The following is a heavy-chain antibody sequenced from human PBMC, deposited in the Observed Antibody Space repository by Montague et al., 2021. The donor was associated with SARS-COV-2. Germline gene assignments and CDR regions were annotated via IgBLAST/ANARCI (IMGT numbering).Heavy chain of an antibody. CDR2: IYASGST. Sequence: TLSLTCTVSGGYISSGSYYWSWIRQPAGRGMEWIGRIYASGSTKYNLSLKSRVTISVDTSKNQFSLKVSSVTAADTAVYCCARDLSSSWSYWFDPWGQGTLVTVSS. D-gene: IGHD6-13*01. CDR3: ARDLSSSWSYWFDP. J-gene: IGHJ5*02. V-gene: IGHV4-61*02. CDR1: GGYISSGSYY.